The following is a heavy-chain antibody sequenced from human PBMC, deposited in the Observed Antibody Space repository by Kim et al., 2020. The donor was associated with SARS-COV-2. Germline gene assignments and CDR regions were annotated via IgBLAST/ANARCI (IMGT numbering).Heavy chain of an antibody. CDR3: ARHTLTYYHDSSAYMPMGY. CDR2: IDPSDSKT. J-gene: IGHJ4*02. V-gene: IGHV5-10-1*01. D-gene: IGHD3-22*01. CDR1: GYTFTNHW. Sequence: GESLKISCKASGYTFTNHWISWVRQMPGKGLEWMGRIDPSDSKTNYSPSFQGHVTISVAKSISTTYLQWSSLKASDTAMYYCARHTLTYYHDSSAYMPMGYWGQGTPVTVSS.